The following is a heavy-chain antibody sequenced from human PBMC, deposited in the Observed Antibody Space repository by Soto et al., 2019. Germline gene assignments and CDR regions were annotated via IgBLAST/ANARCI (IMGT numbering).Heavy chain of an antibody. Sequence: SVKVSCKASGGTFSSDAISWVRQAPGQGLEWMGGIIPIFGTANYAQKFQGRVTITADESTSTAYMELSSLRSEDTAVYYCARSRREALPAYFDYWGQGTLVTVSS. V-gene: IGHV1-69*13. CDR3: ARSRREALPAYFDY. CDR1: GGTFSSDA. J-gene: IGHJ4*02. CDR2: IIPIFGTA. D-gene: IGHD1-26*01.